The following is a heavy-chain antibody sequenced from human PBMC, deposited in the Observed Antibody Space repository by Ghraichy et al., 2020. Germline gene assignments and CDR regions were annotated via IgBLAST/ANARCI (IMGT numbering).Heavy chain of an antibody. CDR1: GGSFSGYY. J-gene: IGHJ5*02. Sequence: SETLSLTCAVYGGSFSGYYWSWIRQPPGKGLEWIGEINHSGSTNYNPSLKSRVTISVDTSKNQFSLKLSSVTAADTAVYYCARVRRRITMVRGVNQFWFDPWGQGTLVTVSS. V-gene: IGHV4-34*01. D-gene: IGHD3-10*01. CDR3: ARVRRRITMVRGVNQFWFDP. CDR2: INHSGST.